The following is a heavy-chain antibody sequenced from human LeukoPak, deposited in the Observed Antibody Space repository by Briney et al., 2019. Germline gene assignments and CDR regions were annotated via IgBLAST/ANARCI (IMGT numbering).Heavy chain of an antibody. V-gene: IGHV4-39*01. Sequence: KTSETLSLTCTVSGGSISSSSYYWRWIRQPPGKGLEWIGSIYYSGSTYYNPSLKSRVTISVDTSKNQFSLKLSSVTAADTAVYYCARSNVDTAMVSDYWGQGTLVSVSS. CDR2: IYYSGST. CDR1: GGSISSSSYY. CDR3: ARSNVDTAMVSDY. D-gene: IGHD5-18*01. J-gene: IGHJ4*02.